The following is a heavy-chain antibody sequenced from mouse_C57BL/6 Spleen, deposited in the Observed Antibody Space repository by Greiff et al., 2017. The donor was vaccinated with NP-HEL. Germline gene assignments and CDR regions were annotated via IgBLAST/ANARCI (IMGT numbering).Heavy chain of an antibody. CDR1: GYAFSSYW. J-gene: IGHJ3*01. CDR3: AREGAPYDPFAY. Sequence: QVQLQQSGAELVKPGASVKISCKASGYAFSSYWMNWVKQRPGRGLEWIGQLYPGDGDTNYNGKFKGKATLTADKSSSTAYMQLSSLTSEDSAVYFCAREGAPYDPFAYWGQGTLVTVSA. V-gene: IGHV1-80*01. CDR2: LYPGDGDT. D-gene: IGHD2-3*01.